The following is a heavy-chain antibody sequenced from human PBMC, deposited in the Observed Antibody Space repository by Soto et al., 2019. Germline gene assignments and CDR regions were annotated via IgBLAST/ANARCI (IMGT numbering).Heavy chain of an antibody. CDR3: AKDSDREYFQH. Sequence: LRLSCAASGFTFSSYGMSWVRQAPEKGLEWVSGISASDGGAYYADSVKGRFTISRGNSENTLYLQMNSLRVEDTAVYYCAKDSDREYFQHWGQGTLVTVSS. D-gene: IGHD3-10*01. J-gene: IGHJ1*01. V-gene: IGHV3-23*01. CDR2: ISASDGGA. CDR1: GFTFSSYG.